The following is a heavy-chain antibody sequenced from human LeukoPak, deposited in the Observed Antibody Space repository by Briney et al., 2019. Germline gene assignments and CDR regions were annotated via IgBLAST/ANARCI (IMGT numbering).Heavy chain of an antibody. V-gene: IGHV4-61*02. J-gene: IGHJ5*02. CDR1: GDSISRGRYY. CDR3: ARGDYDSSA. Sequence: KTSETLSLTCTVSGDSISRGRYYWSWVRQPAGKELEWIGRIYASGKTDYNPYTPSLKSRVAMSLDTSKNQVSLYLTSVTAADTAVHYCARGDYDSSAWGQGTLVTVSS. D-gene: IGHD3-22*01. CDR2: IYASGKT.